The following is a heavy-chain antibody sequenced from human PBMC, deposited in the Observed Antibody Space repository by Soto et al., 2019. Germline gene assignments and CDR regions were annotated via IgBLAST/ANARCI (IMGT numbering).Heavy chain of an antibody. CDR3: ARDLALAGNY. CDR1: GFTFRSYA. Sequence: PGGSLRLSCAASGFTFRSYAMNWVRQTQEEGLEWVSSISSTSTYTHYADSVKGRFTISRDNANNSLFLQMNSLRAEDTAMYYCARDLALAGNYWGQGALVTVSS. J-gene: IGHJ4*02. V-gene: IGHV3-21*01. D-gene: IGHD6-19*01. CDR2: ISSTSTYT.